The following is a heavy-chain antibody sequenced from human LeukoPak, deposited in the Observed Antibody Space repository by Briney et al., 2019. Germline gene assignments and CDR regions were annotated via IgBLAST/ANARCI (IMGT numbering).Heavy chain of an antibody. V-gene: IGHV3-23*01. J-gene: IGHJ4*02. Sequence: PGGSLRLSCAASAFSLNAYNMNWVRQAPGKGLEWVSGMSGSGGSIYYADPVRGRFTISRDNHKSTLYLQMNSLRAEDTAVYYCARDHPRYFDWLPSDWGQGALVIVSS. CDR2: MSGSGGSI. CDR3: ARDHPRYFDWLPSD. D-gene: IGHD3-9*01. CDR1: AFSLNAYN.